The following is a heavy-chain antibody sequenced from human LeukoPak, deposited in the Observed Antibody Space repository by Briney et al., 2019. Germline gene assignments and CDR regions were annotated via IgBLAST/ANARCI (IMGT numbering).Heavy chain of an antibody. CDR3: ARATLRYFDWLKRDNWFDP. Sequence: SVKVSCKASGGTFSSYAISWVRQAPGQGLEWMGGIIPIFGTANYAQKFQGRVTITADESTSTAYMELSSLRSEDTAVYYCARATLRYFDWLKRDNWFDPWGQGTLVTVSS. D-gene: IGHD3-9*01. J-gene: IGHJ5*02. CDR1: GGTFSSYA. CDR2: IIPIFGTA. V-gene: IGHV1-69*01.